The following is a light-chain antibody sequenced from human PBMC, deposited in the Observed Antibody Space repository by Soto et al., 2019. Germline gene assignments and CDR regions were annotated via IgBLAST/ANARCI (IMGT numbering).Light chain of an antibody. V-gene: IGKV3-20*01. CDR3: QQYGSSPRT. CDR2: GAS. J-gene: IGKJ1*01. CDR1: QSVSSN. Sequence: EIVMTQSPATLSVSPGERATLSCRASQSVSSNLAWYQQKPGQAPRLIIYGASSRATGIPDRFSGSGSGTDFSLTISRLEPEDVAVYYCQQYGSSPRTLGQGTKVDIK.